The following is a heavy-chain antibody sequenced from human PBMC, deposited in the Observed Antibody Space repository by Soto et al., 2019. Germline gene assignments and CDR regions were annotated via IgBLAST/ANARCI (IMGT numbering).Heavy chain of an antibody. Sequence: SVKVSCKASGGTFSSYAISWVRQAPGQGLEWMGGIIPIFGTANYAQKFQGRVTITADESTSTAYMELSSLRSEDTAVYYCASQSGSDCSGGSCFLNWFDPWGQGTLVTVSS. D-gene: IGHD2-15*01. CDR1: GGTFSSYA. CDR2: IIPIFGTA. J-gene: IGHJ5*02. CDR3: ASQSGSDCSGGSCFLNWFDP. V-gene: IGHV1-69*13.